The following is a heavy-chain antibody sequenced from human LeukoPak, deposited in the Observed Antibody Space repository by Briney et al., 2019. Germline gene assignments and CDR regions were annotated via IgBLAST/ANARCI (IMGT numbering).Heavy chain of an antibody. CDR2: ISGSGGST. J-gene: IGHJ4*02. Sequence: PGGSLRLSCAASGFTFSSYAMSWVRQAPGKGLEWVLAISGSGGSTYYADSVKGRFTISRDNSKNTLYLQMNSLRAEDTAVYYCAKVVGEAAAGTPAPYDYWGQGTLVTVSS. D-gene: IGHD6-13*01. CDR1: GFTFSSYA. CDR3: AKVVGEAAAGTPAPYDY. V-gene: IGHV3-23*01.